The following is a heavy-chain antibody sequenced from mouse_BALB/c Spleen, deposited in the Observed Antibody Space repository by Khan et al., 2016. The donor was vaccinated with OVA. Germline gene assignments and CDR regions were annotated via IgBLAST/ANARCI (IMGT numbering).Heavy chain of an antibody. CDR2: ISYSGST. Sequence: EVQLQESGPGLVKPSQSLSLTCTVTGYSITSNYAWNWIRQFPGNKLEWMGYISYSGSTNYNPSLKSRISLTRDTSNNTFFLQLKSVTTEDTATYYCARGNYYEYAMDYWGQGTSVTVSA. V-gene: IGHV3-2*02. CDR3: ARGNYYEYAMDY. D-gene: IGHD1-1*01. CDR1: GYSITSNYA. J-gene: IGHJ4*01.